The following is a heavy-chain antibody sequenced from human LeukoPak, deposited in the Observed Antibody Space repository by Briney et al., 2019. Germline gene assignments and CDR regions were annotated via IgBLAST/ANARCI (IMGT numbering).Heavy chain of an antibody. D-gene: IGHD3-10*01. Sequence: PGGSLRLSCAASGFTVSDHYMSWVRQAPGKGLEWVSTISGGGDATYYADSVKGRFTISRDNSKNTLYLQMNSLRVEDTAVYYCARDSSMLRGPLVIYYFDFWGQGTLVTVSS. CDR2: ISGGGDAT. CDR3: ARDSSMLRGPLVIYYFDF. J-gene: IGHJ4*02. V-gene: IGHV3-23*01. CDR1: GFTVSDHY.